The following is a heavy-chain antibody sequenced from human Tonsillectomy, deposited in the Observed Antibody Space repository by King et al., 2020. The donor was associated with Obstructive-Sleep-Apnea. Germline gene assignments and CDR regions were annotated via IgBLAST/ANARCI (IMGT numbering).Heavy chain of an antibody. D-gene: IGHD1-26*01. Sequence: VQLVESGGGVVQPGRSLRLSCAASGFTFSSYAMHWVRQAPGKGLEGVAVISYDGSNKYYADSVKGRFTISRDNSKNTLYLQMNSLRAEDTAVYYCARDPTIVGARYYYGMDVWGQGTTVTVSS. CDR2: ISYDGSNK. CDR1: GFTFSSYA. V-gene: IGHV3-30*04. CDR3: ARDPTIVGARYYYGMDV. J-gene: IGHJ6*02.